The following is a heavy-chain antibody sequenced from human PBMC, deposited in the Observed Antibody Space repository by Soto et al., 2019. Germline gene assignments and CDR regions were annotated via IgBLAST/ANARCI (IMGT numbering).Heavy chain of an antibody. CDR1: GGTFSSYA. D-gene: IGHD2-15*01. CDR3: ATEGGHGAGMHHFGMDV. CDR2: IIPIFGTA. V-gene: IGHV1-69*13. Sequence: SVKVSCKASGGTFSSYAISWVRQAPGQGLEWMGGIIPIFGTANYAQKFQGRVTITADESTSTAYMELSSLRSDDTAVYYCATEGGHGAGMHHFGMDVWGQGTTVTVSS. J-gene: IGHJ6*02.